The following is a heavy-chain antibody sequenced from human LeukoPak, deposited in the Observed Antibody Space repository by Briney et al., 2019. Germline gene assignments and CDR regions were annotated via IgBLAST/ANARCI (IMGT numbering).Heavy chain of an antibody. D-gene: IGHD3-10*01. CDR3: ARMRVRGVFLYYFDY. Sequence: PSETLSLTCAVYGGSFSGYYWSWIRQPPGKGLEWIGEINHSGSTNYNPSLKSRVTISVDTSKNQFSLKLSSVTAADTAVYYCARMRVRGVFLYYFDYWGQGTLVTVSS. CDR2: INHSGST. V-gene: IGHV4-34*01. CDR1: GGSFSGYY. J-gene: IGHJ4*02.